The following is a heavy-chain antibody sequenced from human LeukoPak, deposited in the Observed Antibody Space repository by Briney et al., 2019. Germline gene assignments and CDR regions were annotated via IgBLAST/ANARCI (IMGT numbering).Heavy chain of an antibody. Sequence: VASVKVSCKASGYTFTDYYMQWVRQAPGQGLEWMGIINPSGGSTAYAPKFQGRVTVTRDTSTNTVYMELSSLRSEDTAVYYCARVDCSGGRCYTAHNFDYWGQGTLVTVSS. J-gene: IGHJ4*02. CDR2: INPSGGST. CDR3: ARVDCSGGRCYTAHNFDY. V-gene: IGHV1-46*03. CDR1: GYTFTDYY. D-gene: IGHD2-15*01.